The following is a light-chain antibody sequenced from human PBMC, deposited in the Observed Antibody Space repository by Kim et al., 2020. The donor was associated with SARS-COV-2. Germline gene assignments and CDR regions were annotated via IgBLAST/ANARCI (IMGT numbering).Light chain of an antibody. CDR3: YSYAGSNRYD. V-gene: IGLV2-8*01. CDR1: SSDVGGYNY. CDR2: EVS. J-gene: IGLJ1*01. Sequence: QSALTQPPSASGAPGQSVTISCTGTSSDVGGYNYVSWYQQHPGKAPKLMIYEVSKRPSGVPDRFSGSKSGNTASLTVSGLQTEDEADYYCYSYAGSNRYDFGTGKKVTVL.